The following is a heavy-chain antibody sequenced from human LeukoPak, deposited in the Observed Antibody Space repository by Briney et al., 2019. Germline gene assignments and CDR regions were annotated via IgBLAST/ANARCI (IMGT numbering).Heavy chain of an antibody. V-gene: IGHV6-1*01. J-gene: IGHJ4*02. CDR3: ARDLTKGLWHSSTYFDY. D-gene: IGHD2-21*01. CDR1: GYSVSSNSAA. Sequence: SQTLSLTCAISGYSVSSNSAAWNWIRQSPSRGLEWLGRTYYRSKWYNDYAVSVKSRITINPDTSKNQFSLQLNSVTPEDTAVYYCARDLTKGLWHSSTYFDYWGQGTLVTVSS. CDR2: TYYRSKWYN.